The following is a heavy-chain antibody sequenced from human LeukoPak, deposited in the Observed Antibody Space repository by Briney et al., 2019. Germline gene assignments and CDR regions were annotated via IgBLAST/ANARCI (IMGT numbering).Heavy chain of an antibody. V-gene: IGHV1-18*01. D-gene: IGHD2-2*01. CDR2: ISAYNGNT. CDR3: ARVDTLGYCSSTSCYSVGDRWDY. J-gene: IGHJ4*02. Sequence: ASVKVSCKASGYTFTSYGISWVRQAPGQGLEWMGWISAYNGNTNYAQKLQGRVTMTTDTSTSTAYMELRSLRSDDTAVYYCARVDTLGYCSSTSCYSVGDRWDYWGQGTLVTVSS. CDR1: GYTFTSYG.